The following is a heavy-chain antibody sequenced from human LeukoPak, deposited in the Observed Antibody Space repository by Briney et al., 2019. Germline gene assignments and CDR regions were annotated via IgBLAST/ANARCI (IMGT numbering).Heavy chain of an antibody. J-gene: IGHJ6*03. CDR3: ARARYCSSTSCYDYYYYYMDV. V-gene: IGHV1-69*05. D-gene: IGHD2-2*01. CDR2: IIPIFGTA. Sequence: VKVSCKASGGTFSSYAISWVRQAPGQGLEWMGGIIPIFGTANYAQKFQGRVTITTDESTSTAYMELSSLRSEDTAVYYCARARYCSSTSCYDYYYYYMDVWGKGTTVTVSS. CDR1: GGTFSSYA.